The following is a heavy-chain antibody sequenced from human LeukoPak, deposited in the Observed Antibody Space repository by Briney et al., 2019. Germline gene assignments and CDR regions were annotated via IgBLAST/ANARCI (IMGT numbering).Heavy chain of an antibody. D-gene: IGHD4-23*01. CDR2: INTDTGNP. V-gene: IGHV7-4-1*02. CDR1: RYTFTTYA. Sequence: ASVKVSCKASRYTFTTYAMNWVRQAPGQGLEWMGWINTDTGNPTYAQGFTGRFVFSLDTSVSTAYLQTSSLKAEDTAVYYCARGTYGGNSGDTFDIWGQGTMVIVSS. J-gene: IGHJ3*02. CDR3: ARGTYGGNSGDTFDI.